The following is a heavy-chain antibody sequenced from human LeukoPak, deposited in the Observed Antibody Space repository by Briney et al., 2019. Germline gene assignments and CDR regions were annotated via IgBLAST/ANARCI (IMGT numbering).Heavy chain of an antibody. D-gene: IGHD5-18*01. CDR2: IRYDGSNK. V-gene: IGHV3-30*02. Sequence: PGGSLRLSCAASGFTFSSYGMHWVRQAPGKGLEWVAFIRYDGSNKYYADSVKGRFTISRDNSKNTLYLQMNSLRAEDTAVYYCATDTAMVTLYYFDYWGQGTQVTVSS. CDR3: ATDTAMVTLYYFDY. CDR1: GFTFSSYG. J-gene: IGHJ4*02.